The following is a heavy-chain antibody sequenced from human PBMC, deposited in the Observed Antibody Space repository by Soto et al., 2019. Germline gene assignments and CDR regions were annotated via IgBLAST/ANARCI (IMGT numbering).Heavy chain of an antibody. J-gene: IGHJ6*02. CDR3: ARDRMTTVTSYYGMDV. CDR1: GFTFSSYW. Sequence: GGSLRLSCAASGFTFSSYWMSWVRQAPGKGLEWVANIKQDGSEKYYVDSVKGRFTISRDNAKNSLYLQMNSLRAEDTAVYYCARDRMTTVTSYYGMDVWGQGTTVTVSS. CDR2: IKQDGSEK. V-gene: IGHV3-7*05. D-gene: IGHD4-17*01.